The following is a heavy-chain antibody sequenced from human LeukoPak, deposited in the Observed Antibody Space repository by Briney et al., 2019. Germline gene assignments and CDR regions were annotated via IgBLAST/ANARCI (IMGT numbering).Heavy chain of an antibody. CDR1: GYTFSSYE. CDR3: AELGITMIGGV. D-gene: IGHD3-10*02. CDR2: ISSSGSTI. Sequence: PGGSLRLSCAGSGYTFSSYEMNWVRQAPGKGLEWVSYISSSGSTIYYADSVKCRFTISRDNAKNSLYLQMNSLRAEDTAVYYCAELGITMIGGVWGKGTTVTISS. J-gene: IGHJ6*04. V-gene: IGHV3-48*03.